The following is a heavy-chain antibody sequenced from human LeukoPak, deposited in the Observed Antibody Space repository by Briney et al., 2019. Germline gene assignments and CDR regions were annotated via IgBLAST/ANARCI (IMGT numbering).Heavy chain of an antibody. J-gene: IGHJ4*02. CDR3: ARVALSGGDFDY. V-gene: IGHV3-66*01. Sequence: GGSLRLSCAVSGFXVTSNYISWVRQAPGKGLEWVSVIYTGATTYYADSVKGRFTISRDTSENTLYLQMFSLSAEDTAVYYCARVALSGGDFDYWGQGTLVTVSS. D-gene: IGHD7-27*01. CDR1: GFXVTSNY. CDR2: IYTGATT.